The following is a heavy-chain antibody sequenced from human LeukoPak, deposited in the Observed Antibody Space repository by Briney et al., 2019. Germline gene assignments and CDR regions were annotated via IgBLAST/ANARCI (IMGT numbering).Heavy chain of an antibody. D-gene: IGHD1-26*01. CDR2: ISTSSSTI. J-gene: IGHJ4*02. CDR1: GFTFSDYY. Sequence: GGSXRLSCATSGFTFSDYYMSWVRQAPGKGLELLSYISTSSSTIYYADSVKGRFTISRDNAKKSLYLEMNTLRAEDTAVYYCARRIDYFDYWGQGTLVTVSS. CDR3: ARRIDYFDY. V-gene: IGHV3-11*04.